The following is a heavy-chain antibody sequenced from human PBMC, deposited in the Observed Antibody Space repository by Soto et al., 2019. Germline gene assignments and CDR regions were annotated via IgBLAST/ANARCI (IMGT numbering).Heavy chain of an antibody. D-gene: IGHD2-2*02. CDR2: ISAYNGNT. Sequence: GASVKVSCKASGYTFTSYGISWLRQAPGQGLEWMGWISAYNGNTNYAQKLQGRVTMTTDTSTSTAYMELRSLRSDDTAVYYCAREGYCSSTSCYIAIYYYGMDVWGQGTTVTVSS. J-gene: IGHJ6*02. CDR3: AREGYCSSTSCYIAIYYYGMDV. CDR1: GYTFTSYG. V-gene: IGHV1-18*04.